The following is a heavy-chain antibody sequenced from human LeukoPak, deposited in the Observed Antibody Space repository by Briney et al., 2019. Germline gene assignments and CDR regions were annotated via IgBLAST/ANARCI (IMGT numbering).Heavy chain of an antibody. CDR1: GGSISSYY. Sequence: SETLSLTCTVSGGSISSYYWSWIRQPPGKGLEWIGYIYYSGSTNYNPSLKSRVTISVDTSRNQFSLKLSSVTAADTAVYYCARVGTYGSGSYLSWLDYWGQGTLVTVSS. CDR3: ARVGTYGSGSYLSWLDY. D-gene: IGHD3-10*01. CDR2: IYYSGST. V-gene: IGHV4-59*01. J-gene: IGHJ4*02.